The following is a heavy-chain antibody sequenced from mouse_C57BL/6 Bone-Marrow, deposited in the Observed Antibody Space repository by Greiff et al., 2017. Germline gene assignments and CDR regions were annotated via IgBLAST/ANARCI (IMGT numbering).Heavy chain of an antibody. CDR3: SSFDGNYFDF. D-gene: IGHD2-3*01. CDR2: IYPEIGDT. J-gene: IGHJ2*01. Sequence: VQLQQSGAELVRPGASVKLSCTASGFNFKDDYIHWVKQRPEQGLGWIGWIYPEIGDTEYASEFTGKASITSDTSSSTAYLQLSSLTSEDTAVYYCSSFDGNYFDFWGQGTPLTVAS. CDR1: GFNFKDDY. V-gene: IGHV14-4*01.